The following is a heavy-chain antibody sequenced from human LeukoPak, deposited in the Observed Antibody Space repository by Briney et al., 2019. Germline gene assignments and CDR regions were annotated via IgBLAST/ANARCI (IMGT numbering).Heavy chain of an antibody. CDR3: ARDPIGGSTIFDS. V-gene: IGHV6-1*01. CDR2: TYFRSKWYY. J-gene: IGHJ4*02. Sequence: SRTLSLTCAISGDSVSSDSAAWNWIRQSPSRGLEWLARTYFRSKWYYDYALAVKGRITINPDTSKNQFSLQLNSVTPEDTAVYFCARDPIGGSTIFDSWGQGTLVTVSS. CDR1: GDSVSSDSAA. D-gene: IGHD1-26*01.